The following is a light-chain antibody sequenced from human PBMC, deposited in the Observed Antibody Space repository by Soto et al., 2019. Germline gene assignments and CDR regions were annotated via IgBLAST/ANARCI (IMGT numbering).Light chain of an antibody. V-gene: IGKV4-1*01. CDR1: QRVLYSSNNKNY. J-gene: IGKJ3*01. CDR3: HQYYSTPFT. Sequence: DIVMTQSPDSLAVSLGERATINCKSSQRVLYSSNNKNYLAWYQQKPGQPPKLLIYWTSTRESGVPDRFSGSGSGTDFTLTISSLQAEDVAVYYCHQYYSTPFTFGPGTKVDIK. CDR2: WTS.